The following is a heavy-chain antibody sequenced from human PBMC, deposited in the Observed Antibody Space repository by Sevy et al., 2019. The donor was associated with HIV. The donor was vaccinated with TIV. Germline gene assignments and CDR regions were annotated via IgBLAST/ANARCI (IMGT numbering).Heavy chain of an antibody. CDR3: ARAEGYYFGSGSLDS. D-gene: IGHD3-10*01. Sequence: ASVKVSCKASGYTFTGYYIHWVRQAPGQGLEWMEWINPNSGDTIYAQKFEGRVTMTSDTSISTAYMELTRLTSDDTAMFYCARAEGYYFGSGSLDSWGQGTPVTVSS. CDR1: GYTFTGYY. J-gene: IGHJ4*02. V-gene: IGHV1-2*02. CDR2: INPNSGDT.